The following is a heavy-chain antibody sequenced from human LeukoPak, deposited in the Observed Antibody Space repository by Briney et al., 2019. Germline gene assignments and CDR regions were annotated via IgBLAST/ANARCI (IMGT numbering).Heavy chain of an antibody. CDR3: ARSMTTIIIPFAY. J-gene: IGHJ4*02. Sequence: ASVKVSCKTSGCTFTTYGIGWVRQAPGHGLEWMGWISTYRGNTNYQQKFQGRVTMTTDTSTSTAYMELRSLTSDDTAVYYCARSMTTIIIPFAYWGQGTLVTVSS. CDR1: GCTFTTYG. V-gene: IGHV1-18*01. CDR2: ISTYRGNT. D-gene: IGHD5-12*01.